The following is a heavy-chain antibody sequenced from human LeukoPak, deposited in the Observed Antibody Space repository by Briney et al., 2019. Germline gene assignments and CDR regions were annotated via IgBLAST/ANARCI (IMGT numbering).Heavy chain of an antibody. J-gene: IGHJ4*02. CDR3: ARDYYGSGSYPTDC. Sequence: ASVKVSCKASGYTFTGYQIHWVRQAPGQGLEWMGWINPNNGATNYAQEFQGRATMTRDTSIGTAYMELSRLKSDDTALYYCARDYYGSGSYPTDCWGQGTLVTVSS. V-gene: IGHV1-2*02. CDR2: INPNNGAT. CDR1: GYTFTGYQ. D-gene: IGHD3-10*01.